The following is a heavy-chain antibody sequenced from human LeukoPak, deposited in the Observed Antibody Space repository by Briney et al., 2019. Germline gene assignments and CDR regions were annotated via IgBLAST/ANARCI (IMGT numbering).Heavy chain of an antibody. Sequence: GGSLRLSCAASGFTFSSYAMSWVRQAPGKGLEWVSAISGSGGSTYYADSVKGRFTISRDNSKNTLYLQMSSLRAEDTAVYYCAKVSDIVVVPAALLPDYWGQGTLVTVSS. V-gene: IGHV3-23*01. D-gene: IGHD2-2*01. CDR2: ISGSGGST. CDR3: AKVSDIVVVPAALLPDY. J-gene: IGHJ4*02. CDR1: GFTFSSYA.